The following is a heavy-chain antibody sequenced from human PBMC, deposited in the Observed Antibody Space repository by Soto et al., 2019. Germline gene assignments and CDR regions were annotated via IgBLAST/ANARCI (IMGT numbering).Heavy chain of an antibody. V-gene: IGHV3-23*01. CDR1: GFTFSSYA. Sequence: PGGSLRLSCAASGFTFSSYAMSWVRQAPGKGLEWVSAISGSGGSTYYADSVKGRFTISRDNSKNTLYLQMNSLRAEDTAVYYCAKRAYGDYSRDYYYYYMDVWGKGTTVTVSS. D-gene: IGHD4-17*01. CDR2: ISGSGGST. J-gene: IGHJ6*03. CDR3: AKRAYGDYSRDYYYYYMDV.